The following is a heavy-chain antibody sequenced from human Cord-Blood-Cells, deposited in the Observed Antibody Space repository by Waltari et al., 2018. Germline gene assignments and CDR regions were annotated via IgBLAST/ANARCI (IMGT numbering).Heavy chain of an antibody. CDR1: GYPFTSYY. J-gene: IGHJ3*02. D-gene: IGHD3-16*01. CDR3: ARGELVTYPSI. V-gene: IGHV1-8*01. CDR2: MNPNSGNT. Sequence: QVQLVQSGAEVTKHVASVKVSCNAYGYPFTSYYIKWVRQATAQGLEWMGWMNPNSGNTGYAQKFQGRVTMTRNTSISTAYMELSSLRSEDTAVYYCARGELVTYPSIWGQGTMVTVSS.